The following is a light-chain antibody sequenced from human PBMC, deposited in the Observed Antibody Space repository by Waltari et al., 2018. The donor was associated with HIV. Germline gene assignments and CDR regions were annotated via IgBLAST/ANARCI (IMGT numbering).Light chain of an antibody. J-gene: IGKJ4*01. CDR2: DAS. V-gene: IGKV3-11*01. Sequence: EIVLTQSPVTLSLSPGERATLSCRASQSVRTYLAWYQQKPGQAPRLLIYDASNRATGIPARFSGSGAGTDFTLTISSLEPEDLAVYYCQQRSKWLTFGGGTKVEIK. CDR3: QQRSKWLT. CDR1: QSVRTY.